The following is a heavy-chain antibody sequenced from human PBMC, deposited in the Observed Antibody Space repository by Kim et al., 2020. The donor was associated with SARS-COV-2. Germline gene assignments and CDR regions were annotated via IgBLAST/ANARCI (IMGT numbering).Heavy chain of an antibody. J-gene: IGHJ4*02. CDR3: AKRSGSYCDFDF. D-gene: IGHD1-26*01. Sequence: GGSLRLSCAASGFTFSNDAMGWVRQAPGKGLEWVSGITGSGDATSYADSVKGRFTMSRDNYKNTLYLQMNSLRGEDTAVYYCAKRSGSYCDFDFYGQGT. V-gene: IGHV3-23*01. CDR2: ITGSGDAT. CDR1: GFTFSNDA.